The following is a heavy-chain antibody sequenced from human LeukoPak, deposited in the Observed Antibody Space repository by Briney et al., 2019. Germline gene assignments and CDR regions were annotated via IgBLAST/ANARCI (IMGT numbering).Heavy chain of an antibody. CDR3: ARAPSYYDFWSGYYYPNYYYYMDV. J-gene: IGHJ6*03. CDR1: GYTFTSYG. D-gene: IGHD3-3*01. CDR2: ISAYNGNT. Sequence: ASVKVSCKASGYTFTSYGISWVRQAPGQGLEWMGWISAYNGNTNYAQKLQGRVTMTTDTSTSTAYMELRSPRSDDTAVYYCARAPSYYDFWSGYYYPNYYYYMDVWGKGTTVTVSS. V-gene: IGHV1-18*01.